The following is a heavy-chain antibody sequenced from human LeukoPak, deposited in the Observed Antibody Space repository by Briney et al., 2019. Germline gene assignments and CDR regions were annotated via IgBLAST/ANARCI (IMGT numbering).Heavy chain of an antibody. Sequence: PGGSLRLSCAASGFTFSNYWMSWVRQAPGKGLEWEAHINQDGSEEHYMDSVKARFIISRDNAKNSLSLQMDSLRAEDTAVYYCVRGGGVSGYDLLDYWGQGTLVTVSS. CDR1: GFTFSNYW. V-gene: IGHV3-7*01. J-gene: IGHJ4*02. CDR3: VRGGGVSGYDLLDY. CDR2: INQDGSEE. D-gene: IGHD5-12*01.